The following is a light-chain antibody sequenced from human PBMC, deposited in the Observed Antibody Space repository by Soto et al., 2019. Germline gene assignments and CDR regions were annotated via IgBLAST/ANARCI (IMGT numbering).Light chain of an antibody. CDR1: ETVSSY. CDR3: LHRMNWPLT. Sequence: DIVLTQSTVTLSLSPGDRATLSCRASETVSSYLLWYQQKPGQDPRLLIYDASKRATGIPARFSGSGSETDFTLTISSLEPEDVGVYYCLHRMNWPLTFGQGTRLEV. J-gene: IGKJ5*01. V-gene: IGKV3-11*01. CDR2: DAS.